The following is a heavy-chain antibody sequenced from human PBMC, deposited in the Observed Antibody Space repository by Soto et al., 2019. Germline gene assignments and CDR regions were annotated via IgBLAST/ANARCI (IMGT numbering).Heavy chain of an antibody. Sequence: SETLSLTCAVYGGSFSGYHWTWIRHPPGRGLDWIGEITHTGRPNYSPSLRSRVTISVDTSKNQFSLEMRSVTAADTAVYYCARIPGSDYSDPHDYWAQGTLVTVSS. CDR1: GGSFSGYH. D-gene: IGHD4-17*01. CDR3: ARIPGSDYSDPHDY. J-gene: IGHJ4*02. V-gene: IGHV4-34*01. CDR2: ITHTGRP.